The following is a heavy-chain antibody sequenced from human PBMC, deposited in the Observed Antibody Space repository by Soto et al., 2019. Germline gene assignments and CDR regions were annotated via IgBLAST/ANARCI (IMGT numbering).Heavy chain of an antibody. Sequence: QVQLVQSGAEVKKPGASVKVSCKASGDTFSNFDINWVRQATGQGPDWMGGMRADTGDTGHAQKFQGRIRMTRDTSTSPLYMELSSLRAEDTAVYYCARYIYGQGFQSWGQGTLVIVSS. CDR1: GDTFSNFD. V-gene: IGHV1-8*01. CDR3: ARYIYGQGFQS. CDR2: MRADTGDT. J-gene: IGHJ5*02. D-gene: IGHD5-18*01.